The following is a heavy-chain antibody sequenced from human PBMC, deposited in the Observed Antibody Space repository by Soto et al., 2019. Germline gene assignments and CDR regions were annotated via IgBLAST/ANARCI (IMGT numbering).Heavy chain of an antibody. J-gene: IGHJ6*02. D-gene: IGHD3-3*01. CDR2: VSMDSHTI. CDR1: GFDFSTYI. CDR3: TSLYYDYF. Sequence: GVSLRLSCTASGFDFSTYIMDWVRQSPGKALEWIAYVSMDSHTIQYADSVKARFTISSDDAETSLYLQMNSLRDEDTGTYYCTSLYYDYFWGQGTTVNVSS. V-gene: IGHV3-48*02.